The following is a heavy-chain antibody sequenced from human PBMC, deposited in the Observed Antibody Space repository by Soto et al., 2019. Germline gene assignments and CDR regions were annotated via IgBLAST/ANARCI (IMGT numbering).Heavy chain of an antibody. Sequence: PGGSLRLSFGASGFMFSAYAMLWVRQAPGKGLEWVAAISYDGTNKYSAHSIKARFTISRDNSANTLFLQVNSLRREDTAMYYCARDLSQYTSGWYGIDFWGHGPTVTVSS. J-gene: IGHJ6*02. D-gene: IGHD6-19*01. CDR2: ISYDGTNK. CDR1: GFMFSAYA. V-gene: IGHV3-30*04. CDR3: ARDLSQYTSGWYGIDF.